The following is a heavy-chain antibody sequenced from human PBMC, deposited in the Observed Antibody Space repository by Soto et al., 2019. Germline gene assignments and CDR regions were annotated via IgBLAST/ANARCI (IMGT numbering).Heavy chain of an antibody. Sequence: SETLSLTCAVYGGSFSGYYWSWIRQPPGKGLEWIGQINHSGSTNYNPSLKSRVTISVDTSKNQFSLKLSSVTAADTAVYYCARGRTYYDFWSGYSGSWFDPWGQGTLVT. CDR3: ARGRTYYDFWSGYSGSWFDP. CDR2: INHSGST. V-gene: IGHV4-34*01. CDR1: GGSFSGYY. D-gene: IGHD3-3*01. J-gene: IGHJ5*02.